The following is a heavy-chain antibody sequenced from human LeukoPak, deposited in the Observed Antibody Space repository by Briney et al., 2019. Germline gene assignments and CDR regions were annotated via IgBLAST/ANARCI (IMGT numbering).Heavy chain of an antibody. CDR3: ARDQRITMVRGVHPHWFDP. CDR1: GFTFSSYS. J-gene: IGHJ5*02. CDR2: ISSSSSYI. V-gene: IGHV3-21*01. D-gene: IGHD3-10*01. Sequence: GGSLRLSCAASGFTFSSYSMNWVRQAPGKGLEWVSSISSSSSYIYYADSVKGRFTISRDNAKNSLYLQMNSLRAEDTAVYYCARDQRITMVRGVHPHWFDPWGQGTLVTVSS.